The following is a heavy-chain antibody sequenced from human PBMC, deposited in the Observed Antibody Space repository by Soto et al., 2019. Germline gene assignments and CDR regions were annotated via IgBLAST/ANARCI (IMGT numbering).Heavy chain of an antibody. CDR1: GFSLSTSGVG. CDR3: AHRAGSGWPLDY. J-gene: IGHJ4*02. D-gene: IGHD6-19*01. V-gene: IGHV2-5*02. CDR2: IYWDDDK. Sequence: QITLKESGPTLVKPTQTLTLTCTFSGFSLSTSGVGVDWIRQPPGKALEWLALIYWDDDKRYSPSLKSRLTITKDTSKNQVVLTMSNMDPVDTATYYCAHRAGSGWPLDYWGQGTLVTVSS.